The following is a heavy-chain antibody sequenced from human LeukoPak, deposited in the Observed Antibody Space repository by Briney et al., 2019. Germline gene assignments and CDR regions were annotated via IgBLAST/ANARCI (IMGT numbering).Heavy chain of an antibody. D-gene: IGHD2-15*01. CDR1: GYTFTTYA. J-gene: IGHJ4*02. Sequence: ASVKVSCKASGYTFTTYAISWVRQAPGQGLEWMGWISAYYGNTTYAQKFQGRVTMTTDTSTSTAYMELRSLRSDDTAVYYCARGDGYCSGGSCMIFDYWGQGTLVTVSS. CDR3: ARGDGYCSGGSCMIFDY. CDR2: ISAYYGNT. V-gene: IGHV1-18*01.